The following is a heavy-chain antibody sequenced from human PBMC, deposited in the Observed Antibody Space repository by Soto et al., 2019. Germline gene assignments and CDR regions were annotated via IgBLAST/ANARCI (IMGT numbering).Heavy chain of an antibody. CDR3: ASNYYDFWSGYYDYYYLDV. V-gene: IGHV3-30*03. D-gene: IGHD3-3*01. CDR1: GFTFTTCG. J-gene: IGHJ6*03. CDR2: ISHDGSNK. Sequence: QVQLVESGGGVVQPGRSPRLSCAASGFTFTTCGMHWVRQAPGKGLEWVALISHDGSNKYYAESVKGRFTISRDNSKNTLNLQMNSLRAEDTAVYYCASNYYDFWSGYYDYYYLDVWGKGTTVTVSS.